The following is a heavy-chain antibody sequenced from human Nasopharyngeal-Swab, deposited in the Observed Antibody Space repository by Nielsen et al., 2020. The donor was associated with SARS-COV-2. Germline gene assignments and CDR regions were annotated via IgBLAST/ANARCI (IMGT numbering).Heavy chain of an antibody. J-gene: IGHJ6*02. CDR2: ISSSSSYI. D-gene: IGHD4-17*01. Sequence: LTRAASGFSISGYWMHWVRQAPGKGLEWVSSISSSSSYIYYADSVKGRFTISRDNAKNSLYLQMNSLRAEDTAVYYCASPQTTVTPGVYDYYYGMDVWGQGTTVTVSS. CDR3: ASPQTTVTPGVYDYYYGMDV. CDR1: GFSISGYW. V-gene: IGHV3-21*01.